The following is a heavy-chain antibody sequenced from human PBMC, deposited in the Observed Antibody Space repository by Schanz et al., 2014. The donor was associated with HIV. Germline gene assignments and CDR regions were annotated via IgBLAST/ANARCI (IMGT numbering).Heavy chain of an antibody. Sequence: GQLVESGGGVVQPGGSLRLSCVASGFTFNNYAMTWVRQAPGKGLEWVSSISESDGRSYYADSVNGRFTISRDNSKNTLYLQMTTLRTEDTAVYYCAKPEYDSRGNSQSHFDSWGQGTLVTVSS. D-gene: IGHD3-22*01. CDR2: ISESDGRS. V-gene: IGHV3-23*04. J-gene: IGHJ4*02. CDR3: AKPEYDSRGNSQSHFDS. CDR1: GFTFNNYA.